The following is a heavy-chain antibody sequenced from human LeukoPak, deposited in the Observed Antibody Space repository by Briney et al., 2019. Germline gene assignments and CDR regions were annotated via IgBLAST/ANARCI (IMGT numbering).Heavy chain of an antibody. V-gene: IGHV3-48*01. Sequence: PGGSLRLSYAASVFTFSSYSMNWVRQAPGAALEGVSYISSSSSTIYYADSVTGRFTISRDKAKNSLYLQMNSLRAEDTAVYYCARDTSGNGRIDYWGQGTLVTVSS. D-gene: IGHD4-23*01. CDR2: ISSSSSTI. CDR3: ARDTSGNGRIDY. J-gene: IGHJ4*02. CDR1: VFTFSSYS.